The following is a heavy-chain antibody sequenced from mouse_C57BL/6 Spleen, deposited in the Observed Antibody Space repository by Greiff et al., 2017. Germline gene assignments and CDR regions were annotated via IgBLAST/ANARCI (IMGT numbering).Heavy chain of an antibody. CDR2: IYPSDSYT. V-gene: IGHV1-59*01. Sequence: VQLQQPGAELVRPGTSVKLSCKASGYTFTSYWMHWVKQRPGQGLEWIGVIYPSDSYTNYNQKFKGKATLTVDTSSSTAYMQLSSLTSEDSAVYYCARGPTTPGYFDYWGQGTTLTVSS. D-gene: IGHD6-1*01. CDR1: GYTFTSYW. J-gene: IGHJ2*01. CDR3: ARGPTTPGYFDY.